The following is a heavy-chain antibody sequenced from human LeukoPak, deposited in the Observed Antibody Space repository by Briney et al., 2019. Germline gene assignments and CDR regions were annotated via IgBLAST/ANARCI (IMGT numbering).Heavy chain of an antibody. CDR2: ISSSSAYI. J-gene: IGHJ4*02. D-gene: IGHD5-12*01. CDR3: AKGYSGYDPFDY. V-gene: IGHV3-21*01. CDR1: GFTFSSYS. Sequence: KPGGSLRLSCAASGFTFSSYSMNWVRQAPGKGLEWVSSISSSSAYIYYADSVKGRFTISRDNSKNTLYLQMNSLRAEDTAVYYCAKGYSGYDPFDYWGQGTLVTVSS.